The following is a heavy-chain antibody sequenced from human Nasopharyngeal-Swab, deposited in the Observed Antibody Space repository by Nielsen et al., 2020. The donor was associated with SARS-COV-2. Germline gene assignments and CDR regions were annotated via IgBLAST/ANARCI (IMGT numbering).Heavy chain of an antibody. CDR3: ARVKARLLRGYFDY. Sequence: GESLKISCAASGFSFSTYTMNWARRAPGKGLEWLSSISDDSGAKYHADSVKGRFTTSRDNAKNSLYLQMNSLRAEDTAVYYCARVKARLLRGYFDYWGQGTLVTVSS. D-gene: IGHD3-10*01. J-gene: IGHJ4*02. CDR1: GFSFSTYT. CDR2: ISDDSGAK. V-gene: IGHV3-21*01.